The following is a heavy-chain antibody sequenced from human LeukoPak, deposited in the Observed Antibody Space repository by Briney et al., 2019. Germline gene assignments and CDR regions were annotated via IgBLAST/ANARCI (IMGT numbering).Heavy chain of an antibody. J-gene: IGHJ4*02. CDR2: ISSSSSTI. D-gene: IGHD1-26*01. CDR1: GFTFSSYN. Sequence: GGSLRLSCAASGFTFSSYNVNWVRQAPGKGLEWVSYISSSSSTIYYADSVKGRFTISRDNAKNSLYLQMNSLRDEDTAVYYCARDTGIVEVRSFDYWGQGTLVTVSS. CDR3: ARDTGIVEVRSFDY. V-gene: IGHV3-48*02.